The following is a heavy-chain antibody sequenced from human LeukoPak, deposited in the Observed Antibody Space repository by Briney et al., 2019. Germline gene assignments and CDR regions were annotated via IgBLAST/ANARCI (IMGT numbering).Heavy chain of an antibody. V-gene: IGHV3-23*01. D-gene: IGHD1-26*01. CDR3: AKDPIFSGSYGVFDY. CDR1: GFTFSSCA. CDR2: IIDSGNSI. Sequence: GSLRLSCAASGFTFSSCAMSWVRQAPGKGLEWVSTIIDSGNSIYYADSAEGRFTISRDNSKNTLYLQMNSLRAGDTAVYYCAKDPIFSGSYGVFDYWGLGTLVTVSS. J-gene: IGHJ4*02.